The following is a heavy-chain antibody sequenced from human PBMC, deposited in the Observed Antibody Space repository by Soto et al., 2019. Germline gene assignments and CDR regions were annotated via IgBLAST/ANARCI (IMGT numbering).Heavy chain of an antibody. Sequence: PSQTLSLTCAISGDSVSSNSAAWNWIRQSPSRGLEWLGRTYYRSKWYNYYAVSVKSRITINPDTSKNQFSLQLNSVTPEDTAVYYCARGMYHSSGWSRTTDYYYGMDVWGQGTTVTVSS. J-gene: IGHJ6*02. D-gene: IGHD6-19*01. CDR1: GDSVSSNSAA. V-gene: IGHV6-1*01. CDR2: TYYRSKWYN. CDR3: ARGMYHSSGWSRTTDYYYGMDV.